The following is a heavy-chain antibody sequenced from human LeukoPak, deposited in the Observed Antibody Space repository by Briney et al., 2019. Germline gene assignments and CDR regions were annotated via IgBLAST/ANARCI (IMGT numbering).Heavy chain of an antibody. J-gene: IGHJ4*02. D-gene: IGHD5-18*01. CDR2: ISSSGSTI. V-gene: IGHV3-11*04. Sequence: GGSLRLSCAASGFTFSDYYMSWIRQAPGKGLEWVSYISSSGSTIYYADSVKGRFTISRDNAKNSLYLQMNSLRAEDTAVYYCARHIVDTAMVPDYWGQGTLVTVSS. CDR3: ARHIVDTAMVPDY. CDR1: GFTFSDYY.